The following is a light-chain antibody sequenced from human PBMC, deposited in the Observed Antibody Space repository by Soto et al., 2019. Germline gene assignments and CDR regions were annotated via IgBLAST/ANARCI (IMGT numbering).Light chain of an antibody. V-gene: IGKV1-5*01. CDR2: DAS. J-gene: IGKJ1*01. CDR1: QSISSW. CDR3: HQYNSYLWP. Sequence: DIQMTQSPSTPSASVGDRVTITCRSSQSISSWLAWYQQKPGKAPKLLIYDASSLESGVPSRFIGSGSGTEFPLTISSLQTDDFATYCFHQYNSYLWPFGQGTKVEIK.